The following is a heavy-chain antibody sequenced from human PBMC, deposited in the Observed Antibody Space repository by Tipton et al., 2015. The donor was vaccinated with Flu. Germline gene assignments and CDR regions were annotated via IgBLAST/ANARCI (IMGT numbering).Heavy chain of an antibody. D-gene: IGHD4-17*01. V-gene: IGHV4-59*01. CDR2: IYYSGST. J-gene: IGHJ4*02. Sequence: TLSLTCTVSGGSISSYYWSWIRQPPGKGLEWIGYIYYSGSTNYNPSLKRRVTISVDPSKNQFSLKLRSVTAADTAVYYWARGGAYGEVTDYWGQGTLVTVSS. CDR1: GGSISSYY. CDR3: ARGGAYGEVTDY.